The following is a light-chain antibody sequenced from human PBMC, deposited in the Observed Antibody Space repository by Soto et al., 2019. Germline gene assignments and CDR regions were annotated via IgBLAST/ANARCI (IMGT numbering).Light chain of an antibody. CDR2: WAS. Sequence: DTVMTQSPDSLAVSLGERATINCKSSQSVLYSSNNKNYLAWYQQKPGQPPKLLIYWASTRESGVPDRFSGSGSGTDFTLTISSLQAEDVAVYYCQQYYSTLRTFGQGTKVEIK. V-gene: IGKV4-1*01. CDR1: QSVLYSSNNKNY. J-gene: IGKJ1*01. CDR3: QQYYSTLRT.